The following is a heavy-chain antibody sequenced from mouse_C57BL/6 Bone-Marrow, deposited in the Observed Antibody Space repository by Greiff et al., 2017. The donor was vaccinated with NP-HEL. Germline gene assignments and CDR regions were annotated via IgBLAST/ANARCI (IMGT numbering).Heavy chain of an antibody. Sequence: VQLQQSGAELVRPGTSVKVSCKASGYAFTNYLIEWVKQRPGPGLEWIGVINPGSGGTNYNEKFKGKATLTADKSSSTAYMQLSSLTSEDSAVYFCARDGSSHFDVWGTGTTVTVSS. V-gene: IGHV1-54*01. J-gene: IGHJ1*03. CDR1: GYAFTNYL. CDR3: ARDGSSHFDV. D-gene: IGHD1-1*01. CDR2: INPGSGGT.